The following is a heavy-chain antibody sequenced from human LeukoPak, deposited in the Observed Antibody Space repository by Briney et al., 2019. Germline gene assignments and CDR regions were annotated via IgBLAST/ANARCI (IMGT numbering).Heavy chain of an antibody. CDR3: ARGAAGTTPDYYYFGLDV. J-gene: IGHJ6*02. CDR2: IYPGDSDT. Sequence: GESLKISCRGSGYRFTDYWIGWVRQMPGKGLEWMGIIYPGDSDTRYSPSFQGQVTISADKSINTAHLQWSSLKASDTAMYYCARGAAGTTPDYYYFGLDVWGQGTTVRVSS. V-gene: IGHV5-51*01. CDR1: GYRFTDYW. D-gene: IGHD1-7*01.